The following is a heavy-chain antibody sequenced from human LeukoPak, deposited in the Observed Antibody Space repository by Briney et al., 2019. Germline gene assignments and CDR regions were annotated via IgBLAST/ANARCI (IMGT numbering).Heavy chain of an antibody. V-gene: IGHV4-39*02. CDR1: GGSISSNSYY. D-gene: IGHD3-10*01. J-gene: IGHJ6*03. CDR2: IYYSGST. Sequence: PSETLSLTCAVSGGSISSNSYYWGWIRQPPGKGLEWIGSIYYSGSTYYNPSLKSRVTISVDTSKNQFSLKLSSVTAADTAVYYCAREGSLYYGSGTYYYMDVWGKGTTVTVSS. CDR3: AREGSLYYGSGTYYYMDV.